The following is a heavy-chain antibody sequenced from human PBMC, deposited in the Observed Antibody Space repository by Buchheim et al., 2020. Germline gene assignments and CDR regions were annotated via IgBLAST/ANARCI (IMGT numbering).Heavy chain of an antibody. J-gene: IGHJ6*02. CDR3: ARDLRGGYYYYGMDV. V-gene: IGHV3-21*01. D-gene: IGHD3-10*01. CDR2: ISGSSSYI. CDR1: GFTFSSYS. Sequence: EVPLVESGGGLVKPGGSLRLSCAASGFTFSSYSMNWVRQAPGKGLEWVSSISGSSSYIYYADSVKGRFTISRDNATNSLYLQMNSLRAEDTAVYYCARDLRGGYYYYGMDVWGQETT.